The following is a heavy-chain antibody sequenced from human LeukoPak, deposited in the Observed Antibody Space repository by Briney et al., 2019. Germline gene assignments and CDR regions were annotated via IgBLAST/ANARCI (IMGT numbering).Heavy chain of an antibody. CDR1: GFTFSSYS. V-gene: IGHV3-48*04. J-gene: IGHJ5*01. CDR2: ISSTATI. D-gene: IGHD5-12*01. CDR3: ARVGSHRNSGYDS. Sequence: GGSLRLSCAASGFTFSSYSMNWVRQAPGKGLEWVSYISSTATIYYADFLKGRFTISRDNAKNSLYLQMNSLRAEDTAVYYCARVGSHRNSGYDSWGQGTLVTVSS.